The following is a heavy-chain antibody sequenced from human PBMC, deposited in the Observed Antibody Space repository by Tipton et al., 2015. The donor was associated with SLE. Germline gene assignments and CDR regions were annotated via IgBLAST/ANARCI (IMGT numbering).Heavy chain of an antibody. CDR2: IYYSGSS. D-gene: IGHD4-17*01. V-gene: IGHV4-59*11. CDR1: GVSISDHY. CDR3: ARDVEDLRSSPPAHGFDI. J-gene: IGHJ3*02. Sequence: TLSLTCTVSGVSISDHYWTWIRQPPGKGLEWIGYIYYSGSSFYNPSLKSRVTISVDTSKNQLSLKLNSVTAADTAVYYCARDVEDLRSSPPAHGFDIWGQGTMVTVSS.